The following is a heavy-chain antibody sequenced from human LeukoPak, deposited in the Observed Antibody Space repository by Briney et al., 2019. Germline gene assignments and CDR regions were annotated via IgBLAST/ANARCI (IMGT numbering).Heavy chain of an antibody. V-gene: IGHV3-11*01. Sequence: PGGSLRPSCAASGFTFSNYYMSWIRQAPGKGLEWVSYISSSGSTIYYADSVKGRFTISRDNAKNSLYLQMNSLRAEDTAVYYCAREDSGYDLGRYYYGMDVWGQGTTVTDSS. D-gene: IGHD5-12*01. CDR3: AREDSGYDLGRYYYGMDV. CDR1: GFTFSNYY. J-gene: IGHJ6*02. CDR2: ISSSGSTI.